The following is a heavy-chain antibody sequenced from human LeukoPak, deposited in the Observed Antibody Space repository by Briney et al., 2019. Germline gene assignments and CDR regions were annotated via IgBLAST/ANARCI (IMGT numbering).Heavy chain of an antibody. D-gene: IGHD6-19*01. J-gene: IGHJ3*02. V-gene: IGHV4-39*01. CDR3: ARQRRLVFYDDAFDI. CDR1: GGSFCGSSYY. CDR2: MYYSGST. Sequence: SETLSLTCTVSGGSFCGSSYYWGWIRQPPGKGLEWIGSMYYSGSTYYNPSLKSRVTISVDTSKNQFSLKLSSVTAAAAAGSYCARQRRLVFYDDAFDIWGQGTMVTVSS.